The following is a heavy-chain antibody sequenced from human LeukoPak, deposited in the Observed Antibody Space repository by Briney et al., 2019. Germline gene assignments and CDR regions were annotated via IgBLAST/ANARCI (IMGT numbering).Heavy chain of an antibody. CDR1: GGSISSSSYY. D-gene: IGHD1-26*01. CDR3: ARRHEWELQFDY. V-gene: IGHV4-39*01. Sequence: SETLSLTCAVSGGSISSSSYYWGWIRQPPGKELEWIGSIYYSGSTYYNPSLKSRVTISVDTSKSQFSLKLSSVTAADTAVYFCARRHEWELQFDYWGQGTLVTVSS. CDR2: IYYSGST. J-gene: IGHJ4*02.